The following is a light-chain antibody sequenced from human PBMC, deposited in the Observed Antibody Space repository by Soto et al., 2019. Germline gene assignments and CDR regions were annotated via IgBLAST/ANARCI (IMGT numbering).Light chain of an antibody. CDR1: QSISSN. V-gene: IGKV3-15*01. CDR2: GTS. Sequence: EIVMTQPPATLSVSPGERATLFCRASQSISSNLAWYQQKAGQAPRLLIYGTSTRATGIPARFSGSGSGTEFTLTISSLQSEDFAVYYCQQYNNWPPLTFGGGTKVEIK. J-gene: IGKJ4*01. CDR3: QQYNNWPPLT.